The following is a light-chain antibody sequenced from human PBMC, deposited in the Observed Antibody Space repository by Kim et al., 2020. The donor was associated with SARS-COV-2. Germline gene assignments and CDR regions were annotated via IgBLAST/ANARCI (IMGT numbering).Light chain of an antibody. CDR3: QSYDSSLSGWV. CDR2: VNS. J-gene: IGLJ3*02. Sequence: QRVTISCTGSSSNIGAGYGVHWDQQLPGTAPKLLIYVNSNRPSGVPDRFSGSKSGTSASLAITGLQAEDEADYYCQSYDSSLSGWVFGGGTKLTVL. CDR1: SSNIGAGYG. V-gene: IGLV1-40*01.